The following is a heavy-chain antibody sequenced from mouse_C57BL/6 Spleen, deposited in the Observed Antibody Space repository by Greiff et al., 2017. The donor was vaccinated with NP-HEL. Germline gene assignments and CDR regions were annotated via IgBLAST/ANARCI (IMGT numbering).Heavy chain of an antibody. J-gene: IGHJ2*01. D-gene: IGHD1-1*01. CDR2: IDPSDSYT. CDR1: GYTFTSYW. CDR3: HYYGSSYGY. Sequence: QVQLQQPGAELVRPGTSVKLSCKASGYTFTSYWMHWVKQRPGQGLEWIGVIDPSDSYTNYNQKFKGKATLTVDTSSSTAYMQLSSLTSEDSAVYYCHYYGSSYGYWGQGTTLTVSS. V-gene: IGHV1-59*01.